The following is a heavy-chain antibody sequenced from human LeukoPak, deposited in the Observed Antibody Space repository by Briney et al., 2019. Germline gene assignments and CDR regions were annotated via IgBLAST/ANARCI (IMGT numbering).Heavy chain of an antibody. V-gene: IGHV3-7*01. CDR3: ARDRGIAARRSYYYYMDV. CDR2: IKQDGSEK. J-gene: IGHJ6*03. Sequence: PGGSLRLSCAASGFTFSSSVMSWVRQAPGKGLEWVANIKQDGSEKYYVDSVKGRFTISRDNAKNSLYLQMNSLRAEDTAVYYCARDRGIAARRSYYYYMDVWGKGTTVTVSS. CDR1: GFTFSSSV. D-gene: IGHD6-6*01.